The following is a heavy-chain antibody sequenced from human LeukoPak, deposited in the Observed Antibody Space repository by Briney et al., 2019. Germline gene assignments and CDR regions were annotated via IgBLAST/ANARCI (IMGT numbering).Heavy chain of an antibody. CDR2: ISSSSSYI. V-gene: IGHV3-21*01. D-gene: IGHD2-21*02. CDR1: GLTFSSYS. CDR3: ARFRGYCGGDCYRYYAFDI. J-gene: IGHJ3*02. Sequence: PGGSLRLSCAASGLTFSSYSMNWVRQAPGKGLEWVSSISSSSSYIYYADSVKGRFTISRDNAKNSLYLQMNSLRAEDTAVYYCARFRGYCGGDCYRYYAFDIWGQGTMVTVSS.